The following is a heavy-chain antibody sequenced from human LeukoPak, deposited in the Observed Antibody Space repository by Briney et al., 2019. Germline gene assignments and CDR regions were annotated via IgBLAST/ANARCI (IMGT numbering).Heavy chain of an antibody. CDR1: GYTFTDYY. CDR2: INPNSGGT. CDR3: AKGSGRGRYYYGMDV. Sequence: ASVKVSCKASGYTFTDYYMHWVRQAPGQGLEWMGWINPNSGGTNYAQKFQGRVTMTRDTSISTAYMELSRLRSDDTAVYYCAKGSGRGRYYYGMDVWGQGTTVTVSS. V-gene: IGHV1-2*02. D-gene: IGHD3-10*01. J-gene: IGHJ6*02.